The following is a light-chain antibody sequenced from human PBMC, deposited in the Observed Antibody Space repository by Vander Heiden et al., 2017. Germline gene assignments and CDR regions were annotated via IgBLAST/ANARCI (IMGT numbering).Light chain of an antibody. CDR2: KDS. CDR1: ALPTPY. Sequence: SYELTQPPPVPVSPGQTARLTCPGAALPTPYAYWYQQQPGQAPVLVIYKDSERPSGIPERFSGSSSGTTVTLTISGVQAEDEADYYCQSADSSGTGVFGGGTKLTVL. V-gene: IGLV3-25*03. J-gene: IGLJ2*01. CDR3: QSADSSGTGV.